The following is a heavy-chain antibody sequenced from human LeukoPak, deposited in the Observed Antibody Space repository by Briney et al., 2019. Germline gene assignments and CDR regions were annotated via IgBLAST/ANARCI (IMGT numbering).Heavy chain of an antibody. CDR1: GGSISSYY. CDR3: ARRNDPYGLDV. J-gene: IGHJ6*02. CDR2: IYYSGST. Sequence: SETLSLTCTVSGGSISSYYWSWIRQPPGKGLEWIGYIYYSGSTYYKPSLNSRVTISVDTSKNQFSLKLSSVTAADTAVYYCARRNDPYGLDVWGQGTTVTVSS. V-gene: IGHV4-59*08. D-gene: IGHD1-1*01.